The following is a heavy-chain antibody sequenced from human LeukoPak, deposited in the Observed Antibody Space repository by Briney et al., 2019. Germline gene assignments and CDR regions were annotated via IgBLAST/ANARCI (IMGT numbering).Heavy chain of an antibody. Sequence: ASVKVSCKASGGTFSSYAISWARQAPGQGLEWMGGIIPIFGTANYAQKFQGRVTITADESTSTAYMELSSLRSEDTAVYYCARILHSSSWVFYYGMDVWGQGTTVTVSS. CDR3: ARILHSSSWVFYYGMDV. D-gene: IGHD6-13*01. CDR1: GGTFSSYA. V-gene: IGHV1-69*13. CDR2: IIPIFGTA. J-gene: IGHJ6*02.